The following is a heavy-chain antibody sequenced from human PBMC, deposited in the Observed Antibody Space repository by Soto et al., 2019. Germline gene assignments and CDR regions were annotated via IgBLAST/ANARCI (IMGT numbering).Heavy chain of an antibody. Sequence: GGSLRLSCTASGFTFNTHWMHWVRQAPGKGLVWVSRIYFDGITTNYADSVKGRLTVSSDNAKNTVYLHVNTLRDEDTAVYYCARGGAMGVDYWGQGTLVTVSS. CDR3: ARGGAMGVDY. CDR2: IYFDGITT. D-gene: IGHD1-26*01. J-gene: IGHJ4*02. V-gene: IGHV3-74*01. CDR1: GFTFNTHW.